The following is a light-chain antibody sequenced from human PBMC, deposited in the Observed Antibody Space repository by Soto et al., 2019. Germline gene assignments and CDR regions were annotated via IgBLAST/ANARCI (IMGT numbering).Light chain of an antibody. J-gene: IGKJ5*01. V-gene: IGKV1-39*01. CDR3: QQSYKMPS. CDR2: PTS. Sequence: ISLTQSRSSVAASVADRVSLALRASRNVSIYLNWYQHKPGKGPTLLIHPTSNLQIGVPSRFSGSGSGTEFTLTISSLEPEDFGTYYCQQSYKMPSFGQGTRLEI. CDR1: RNVSIY.